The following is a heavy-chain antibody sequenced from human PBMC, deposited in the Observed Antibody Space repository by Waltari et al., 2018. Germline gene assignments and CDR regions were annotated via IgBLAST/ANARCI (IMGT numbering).Heavy chain of an antibody. Sequence: QVQLQESGPGLVKPSETLSLTRAVSGYSISSNYFWGWVRQPPGKGLEWIGHIYDSETIFYNPSLKSRVTISLDTSKNHFSLKLSSLTAADTAVYFCARGLSKVADYWGQGILVTVSS. CDR2: IYDSETI. CDR1: GYSISSNYF. V-gene: IGHV4-38-2*01. D-gene: IGHD1-26*01. J-gene: IGHJ4*02. CDR3: ARGLSKVADY.